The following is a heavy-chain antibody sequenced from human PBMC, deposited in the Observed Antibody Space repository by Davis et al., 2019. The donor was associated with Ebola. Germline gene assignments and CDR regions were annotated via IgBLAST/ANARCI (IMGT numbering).Heavy chain of an antibody. J-gene: IGHJ4*02. CDR2: IIPILVIA. CDR3: ARVMGYYGSGRAYYFDY. D-gene: IGHD3-10*01. Sequence: AASVKVSCKASGYTFTSYYMHWVRQAPGQGLEWMGRIIPILVIANYAQKFQGRVTITADKSTSTAYMELSSLRSEDTAVYYCARVMGYYGSGRAYYFDYWGQGTLVTVSS. CDR1: GYTFTSYY. V-gene: IGHV1-69*04.